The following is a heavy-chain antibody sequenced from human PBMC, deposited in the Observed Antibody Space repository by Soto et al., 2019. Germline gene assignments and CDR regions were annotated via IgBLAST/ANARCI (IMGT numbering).Heavy chain of an antibody. J-gene: IGHJ1*01. V-gene: IGHV3-23*01. CDR3: AKGVPGIAVAGTGYFQH. CDR2: ISGSGDST. D-gene: IGHD6-19*01. CDR1: RFTLWSSA. Sequence: SGGAPRLSFAAPRFTLWSSALSWGRPPPGEGLEWVSGISGSGDSTYYADSVKGRFTISRDNSKNTLYLQMNSLRAEDTAVYYCAKGVPGIAVAGTGYFQHWGQGTLVTVS.